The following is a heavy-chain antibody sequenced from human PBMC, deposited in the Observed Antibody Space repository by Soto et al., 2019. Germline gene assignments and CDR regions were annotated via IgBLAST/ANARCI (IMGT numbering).Heavy chain of an antibody. V-gene: IGHV3-21*01. CDR2: IGSGGSYI. CDR3: TRDQGGSNDSGFDP. Sequence: EVQVVESGGGLVQPGGSLRLSCSFTFSMYSMSWVRQAPGKGLEWVASIGSGGSYIKYADSVKGRFTISRDNAKNSVSLQMNSLRVDDTAVYFGTRDQGGSNDSGFDPWGQGTLVTVSS. D-gene: IGHD1-26*01. J-gene: IGHJ5*02. CDR1: FTFSMYS.